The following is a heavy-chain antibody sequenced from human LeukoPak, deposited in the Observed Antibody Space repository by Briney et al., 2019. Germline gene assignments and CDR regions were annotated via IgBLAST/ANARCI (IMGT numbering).Heavy chain of an antibody. CDR1: GFTFSSYG. Sequence: GRSLRLSCAASGFTFSSYGMHWVRQAPGKGLEWVAVISYDGSNKYYADSVKGRFTISRDNSKNTLYLQMNSLRAEDTAVYYCAKGVVYSGSYYAYWGQGTLVTVSS. CDR3: AKGVVYSGSYYAY. J-gene: IGHJ4*02. CDR2: ISYDGSNK. D-gene: IGHD1-26*01. V-gene: IGHV3-30*18.